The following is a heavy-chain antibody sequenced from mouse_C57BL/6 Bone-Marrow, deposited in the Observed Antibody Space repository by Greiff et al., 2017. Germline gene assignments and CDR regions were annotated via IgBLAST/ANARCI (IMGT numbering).Heavy chain of an antibody. CDR3: ARGRRNYYGSTWFAY. CDR2: IYPRSGNT. Sequence: VQLQQSGAELARPGASVKLSCKASGYTFPSYGISWVKQRTGQGLEWIGEIYPRSGNTYYNEKFKGKATLTADKSSSTAYMELRSLTSEDSAVYFCARGRRNYYGSTWFAYWGQGTLVTVSA. CDR1: GYTFPSYG. V-gene: IGHV1-81*01. J-gene: IGHJ3*01. D-gene: IGHD1-1*01.